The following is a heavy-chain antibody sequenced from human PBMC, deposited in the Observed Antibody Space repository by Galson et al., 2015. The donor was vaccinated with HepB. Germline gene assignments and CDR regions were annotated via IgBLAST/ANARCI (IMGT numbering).Heavy chain of an antibody. Sequence: SLRLSCAASGFTFSSYAMSWVRQAPGKGLEWVSAISGSGGSTYYADSVKGRFTISRDNAKNSLYLQMNSLRDEDTAVYYCAREGIAVAGTFDYWGQGTLVTVSS. J-gene: IGHJ4*02. D-gene: IGHD6-19*01. CDR1: GFTFSSYA. CDR3: AREGIAVAGTFDY. V-gene: IGHV3-23*01. CDR2: ISGSGGST.